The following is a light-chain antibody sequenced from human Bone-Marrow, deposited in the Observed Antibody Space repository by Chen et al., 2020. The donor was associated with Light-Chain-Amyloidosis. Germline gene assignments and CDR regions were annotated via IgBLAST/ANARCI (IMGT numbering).Light chain of an antibody. CDR3: QVWDRSSDRPV. Sequence: SYVLTQPSSVSVAPGKTATIACGGNNIGSTGGHWYQQTPGQAPLLVVYDDSDRPSGIPERLSGSNSGNTATLSISRVEAGDEADYYCQVWDRSSDRPVFGGGTKLTVL. J-gene: IGLJ3*02. CDR1: NIGSTG. CDR2: DDS. V-gene: IGLV3-21*03.